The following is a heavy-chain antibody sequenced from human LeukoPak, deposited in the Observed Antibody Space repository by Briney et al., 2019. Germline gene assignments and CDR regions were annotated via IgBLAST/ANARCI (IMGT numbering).Heavy chain of an antibody. D-gene: IGHD1-1*01. CDR1: GFTFSSYW. J-gene: IGHJ4*02. Sequence: PGGSLRLSCAASGFTFSSYWMSWVRQAPGKGLEWVANIKQDESEKYYVDSLKGRFTISRDNAKNSLYLQMNSLRAEDTAVCYCARDKIEGPTKLDYWGQGILVTVSS. V-gene: IGHV3-7*01. CDR2: IKQDESEK. CDR3: ARDKIEGPTKLDY.